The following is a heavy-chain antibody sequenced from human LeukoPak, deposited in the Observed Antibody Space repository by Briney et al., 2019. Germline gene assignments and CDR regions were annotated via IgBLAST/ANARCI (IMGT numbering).Heavy chain of an antibody. V-gene: IGHV4-34*01. J-gene: IGHJ6*03. CDR2: INHSGST. CDR3: ARGRVAGSPSPSYYYYMDV. Sequence: PETLSLTCAVYGGSFSVYYWSWIRQPPGKGLEWIGQINHSGSTNYNPSLKSRITISVDTSKNQFSLKLSSVTAADTAVYYCARGRVAGSPSPSYYYYMDVWGKGTTVTVSS. D-gene: IGHD6-19*01. CDR1: GGSFSVYY.